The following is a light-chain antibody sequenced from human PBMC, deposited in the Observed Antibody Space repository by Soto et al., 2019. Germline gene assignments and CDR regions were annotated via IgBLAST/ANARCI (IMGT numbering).Light chain of an antibody. CDR1: QGISSS. CDR2: TAS. J-gene: IGKJ4*01. V-gene: IGKV1-8*01. Sequence: ASTLSAAVGDIVTITCLASQGISSSLAWYQQKPGKAPKLLIYTASTLQNGVPSRFSGSGSGTDFTLTINYLQSEDFVTYYCQQYYSYPPTFGGGTKVAIK. CDR3: QQYYSYPPT.